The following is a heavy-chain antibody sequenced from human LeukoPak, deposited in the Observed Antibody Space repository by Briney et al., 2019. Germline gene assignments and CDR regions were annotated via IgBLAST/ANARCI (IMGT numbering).Heavy chain of an antibody. CDR2: IYSGGST. CDR1: GFIVSSNY. D-gene: IGHD3-16*02. V-gene: IGHV3-66*01. Sequence: PGGSLRLSCAASGFIVSSNYMSWVRQAPGKGLEWVSVIYSGGSTYYTDSVKGRFTISRDNSKNTVYLQMNSLRAEDTAVYYCARCLGELPSGAFDIWGQGTMVTVSS. J-gene: IGHJ3*02. CDR3: ARCLGELPSGAFDI.